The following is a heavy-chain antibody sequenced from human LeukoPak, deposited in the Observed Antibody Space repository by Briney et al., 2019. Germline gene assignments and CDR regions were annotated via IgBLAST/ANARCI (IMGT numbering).Heavy chain of an antibody. CDR2: IKQDGSEK. CDR3: AELGITMIGGV. J-gene: IGHJ6*04. CDR1: GFTFSSYW. V-gene: IGHV3-7*01. D-gene: IGHD3-10*02. Sequence: TGGSLRLSCAASGFTFSSYWMSWVRQAPGKGLEWVANIKQDGSEKYYVDSVKGRFTISRDNAKNSLYLQMNSLGAEDTAVYYCAELGITMIGGVWGKGTTVTISS.